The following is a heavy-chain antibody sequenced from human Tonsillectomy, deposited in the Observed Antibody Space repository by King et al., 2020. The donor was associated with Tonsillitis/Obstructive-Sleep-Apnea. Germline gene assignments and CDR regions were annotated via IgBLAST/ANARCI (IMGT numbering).Heavy chain of an antibody. D-gene: IGHD6-19*01. J-gene: IGHJ2*01. Sequence: VQLVESGGGLVKPGGSLRLSCAASGFTFSNAWRSWVRQAPGKGLEWVGRIKSKTCGGTTDYATPMKGRFTISRDDSKNTLYLQMNSLKTEDTAVYYCTTYPLQQWLVGYFDVWGRGTLVTVSS. V-gene: IGHV3-15*01. CDR1: GFTFSNAW. CDR3: TTYPLQQWLVGYFDV. CDR2: IKSKTCGGTT.